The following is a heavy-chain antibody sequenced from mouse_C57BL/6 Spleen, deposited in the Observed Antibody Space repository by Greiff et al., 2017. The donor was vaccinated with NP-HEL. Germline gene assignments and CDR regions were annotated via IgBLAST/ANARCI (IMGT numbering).Heavy chain of an antibody. J-gene: IGHJ4*01. CDR3: AKNSGITTVAPYYAMDY. CDR2: IWRGGST. Sequence: QVHVQQSGPGLVQPSQSLSITCTVSGFSLTSYGVHWVRQSPGKGLEWLGVIWRGGSTDYNAAFMSRLSIIKDNSKSQVFFKMNSLQAYDTAIYYCAKNSGITTVAPYYAMDYWGQGTSVTVSS. D-gene: IGHD1-1*01. V-gene: IGHV2-5*01. CDR1: GFSLTSYG.